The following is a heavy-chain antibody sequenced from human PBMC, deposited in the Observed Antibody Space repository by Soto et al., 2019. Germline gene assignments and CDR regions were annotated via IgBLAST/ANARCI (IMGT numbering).Heavy chain of an antibody. CDR1: GGTFSSYA. V-gene: IGHV1-69*01. D-gene: IGHD1-1*01. CDR2: ITPIFKTA. J-gene: IGHJ4*02. Sequence: QVQLVQSGAEMKKPGSSVKVSCKASGGTFSSYAANWVRQAPGQGLEWVGGITPIFKTANYAQKFQGRVTIIADESTSTAYMELSSLRTEDTAIYYCARGGPEYTDKGLWYFDDWGQGTLVTVSS. CDR3: ARGGPEYTDKGLWYFDD.